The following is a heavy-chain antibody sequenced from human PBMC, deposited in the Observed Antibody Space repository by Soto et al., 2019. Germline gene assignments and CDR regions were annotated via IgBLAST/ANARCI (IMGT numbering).Heavy chain of an antibody. CDR1: GFPFSSYS. CDR3: ARHWNS. CDR2: VYSGGST. D-gene: IGHD3-3*01. J-gene: IGHJ4*02. V-gene: IGHV3-66*04. Sequence: GGSLKLSCAASGFPFSSYSMSWVRQAPGKGLEWISVVYSGGSTYYADSVKGRFTISRDNSKNTLYLQMNSLRAEDTAVYYCARHWNSWGPGTLVTVS.